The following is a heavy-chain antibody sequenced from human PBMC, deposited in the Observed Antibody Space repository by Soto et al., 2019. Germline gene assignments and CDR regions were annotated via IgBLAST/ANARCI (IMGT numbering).Heavy chain of an antibody. J-gene: IGHJ4*02. CDR3: XXGGAGSGPFTWELPDH. D-gene: IGHD1-26*01. V-gene: IGHV1-45*02. CDR2: ITPFSGDV. CDR1: GXXXXXXX. Sequence: QMQLVQSGAEVKKTGSTVTVSCKALGXXXXXXXXXXXXXXXXXXXXXXXWITPFSGDVHYAQKFQERVTITRDRSINTAYMRXSSLRSEDTAMXYXXXGGAGSGPFTWELPDHWGQGTLVTVSS.